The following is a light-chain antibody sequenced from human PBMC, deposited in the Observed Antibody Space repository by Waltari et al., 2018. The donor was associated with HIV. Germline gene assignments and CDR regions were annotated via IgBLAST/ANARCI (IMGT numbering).Light chain of an antibody. J-gene: IGLJ3*02. CDR1: SDDVGYYHY. CDR2: DVT. CDR3: SSYVGSSTSWL. V-gene: IGLV2-14*03. Sequence: QSALTQPASVSGSPGQSIVISCTGTSDDVGYYHYVSWYQQHPGKVPKLVMYDVTSRPSGVSNRFSGSKSGNTASLTISGLRADDEADYYCSSYVGSSTSWLFGGGTKLTV.